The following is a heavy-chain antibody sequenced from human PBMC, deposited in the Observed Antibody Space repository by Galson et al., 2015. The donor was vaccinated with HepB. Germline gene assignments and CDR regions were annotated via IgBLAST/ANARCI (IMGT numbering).Heavy chain of an antibody. D-gene: IGHD2-15*01. CDR3: ARDPDCSGGSCYSGVQFDP. CDR1: GYTFTSYD. Sequence: SVKVSCKASGYTFTSYDINWVRQATGQGLEWMGWISAYNGNTNYAQKLQGRVTMTTDTSTSTAYMELRSLRADDTAVYYCARDPDCSGGSCYSGVQFDPWGQGTLVTVSS. V-gene: IGHV1-18*01. CDR2: ISAYNGNT. J-gene: IGHJ5*02.